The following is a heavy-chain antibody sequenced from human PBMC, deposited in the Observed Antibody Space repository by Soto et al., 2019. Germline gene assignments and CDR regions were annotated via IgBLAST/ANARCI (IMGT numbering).Heavy chain of an antibody. CDR2: IWYDGSLE. D-gene: IGHD3-3*01. CDR3: AKPSYDFWSGYYHPFDY. J-gene: IGHJ4*02. CDR1: GFSFSSFG. V-gene: IGHV3-33*03. Sequence: QVQLVESGGGVVQPGRSLRLSCAASGFSFSSFGMHWVRQAPGKGLEWVAIIWYDGSLEYYADSVKGRFTISRDNSKNTLYLQMNSLRVEDMAVYYCAKPSYDFWSGYYHPFDYWGQGTLVTVSS.